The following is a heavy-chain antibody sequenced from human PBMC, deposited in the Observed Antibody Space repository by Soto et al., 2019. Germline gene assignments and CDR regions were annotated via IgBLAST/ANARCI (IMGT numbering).Heavy chain of an antibody. CDR2: ISAYNGNT. CDR1: GYTFTSYG. D-gene: IGHD3-10*01. Sequence: ASVKVSCKASGYTFTSYGSSWVRQAPGQGLEWMGWISAYNGNTNYAQKLQGRVTMTTDTSTSTAYMELRSLRSDDTAVYYCARDGYYYGSGSYTPPGYWGQGTLVTVSS. V-gene: IGHV1-18*01. CDR3: ARDGYYYGSGSYTPPGY. J-gene: IGHJ4*02.